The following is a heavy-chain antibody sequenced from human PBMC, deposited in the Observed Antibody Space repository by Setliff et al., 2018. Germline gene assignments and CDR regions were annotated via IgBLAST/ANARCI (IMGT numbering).Heavy chain of an antibody. J-gene: IGHJ6*03. Sequence: GASVKVSCKASGDTSSSYGISWVRQAPGQGLEWMGGTIPMFGSTSYAQKFQGRVTIITDESTTTAYMELSSLGSEDTAVYYCVREGVDTRSSTDYRCYMDVWGKGTTVTVSS. CDR3: VREGVDTRSSTDYRCYMDV. CDR1: GDTSSSYG. D-gene: IGHD5-18*01. CDR2: TIPMFGST. V-gene: IGHV1-69*05.